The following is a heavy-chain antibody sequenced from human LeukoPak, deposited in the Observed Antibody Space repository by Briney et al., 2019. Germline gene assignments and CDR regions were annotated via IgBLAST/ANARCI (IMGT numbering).Heavy chain of an antibody. V-gene: IGHV4-4*08. J-gene: IGHJ4*02. CDR3: ARATMEMATIHYFDY. CDR1: GGSVSSYY. CDR2: IHNSGRT. Sequence: SETLSLTCSVSGGSVSSYYWSWIRQSPGKGLEWIGYIHNSGRTNYNPSLKSRVTGFVDTSKNQVSLRLSSVTAADTAVYYCARATMEMATIHYFDYWGQGTLVTVSS. D-gene: IGHD5-24*01.